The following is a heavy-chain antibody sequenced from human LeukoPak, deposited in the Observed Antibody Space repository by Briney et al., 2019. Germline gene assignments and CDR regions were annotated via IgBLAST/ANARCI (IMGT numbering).Heavy chain of an antibody. CDR1: GFTFSNYA. CDR3: AKDPQNCPGGNCYSLSPFDN. D-gene: IGHD2-15*01. V-gene: IGHV3-23*01. CDR2: ISGSGDST. Sequence: PGGSLRLSCAASGFTFSNYAMSWVRQAPGQGLEWVSAISGSGDSTFYADSVKGRFTISRDNSKNTLYLQMNSLRADDTAVYYCAKDPQNCPGGNCYSLSPFDNWGQGTLVTVSS. J-gene: IGHJ4*02.